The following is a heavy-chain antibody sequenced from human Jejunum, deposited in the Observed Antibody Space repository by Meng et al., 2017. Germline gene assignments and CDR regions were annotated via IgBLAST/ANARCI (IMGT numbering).Heavy chain of an antibody. CDR1: GGSISSSSYY. D-gene: IGHD4-17*01. Sequence: QRAPQGAGPGPVKPSETLSPTCTVSGGSISSSSYYWGWIRQPPGKGLEWIGSIYYSGSTYYNPSLKSRVTISVDTSKNQFSLKLSSVTAADTAVYYCASYAATVTTLGVVWFDPWGQGTLVTVSS. CDR3: ASYAATVTTLGVVWFDP. J-gene: IGHJ5*02. CDR2: IYYSGST. V-gene: IGHV4-39*07.